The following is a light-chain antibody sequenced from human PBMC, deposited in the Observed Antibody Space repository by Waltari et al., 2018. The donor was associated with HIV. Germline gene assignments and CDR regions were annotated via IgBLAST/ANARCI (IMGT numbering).Light chain of an antibody. CDR1: SSTVGDYKY. CDR3: SSYTSSSTYV. CDR2: AVT. Sequence: QSALTQPASVSGSPGQSITISCTCTSSTVGDYKYFSWYQHHPGKAPKLMIYAVTYRPSGFSNRFSGSKSGNTASLTISGLQAEDEADYYCSSYTSSSTYVFGTGTKVTVL. J-gene: IGLJ1*01. V-gene: IGLV2-14*01.